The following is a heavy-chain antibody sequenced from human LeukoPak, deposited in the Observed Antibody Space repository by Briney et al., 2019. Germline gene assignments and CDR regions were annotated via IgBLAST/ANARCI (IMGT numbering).Heavy chain of an antibody. CDR3: ARRFGY. J-gene: IGHJ4*02. V-gene: IGHV3-48*03. CDR2: IGSSGTTI. Sequence: PGGSLRLSCAASGFXFSDYEMNWVRQAPGKGLEWVSNIGSSGTTIYYADSVKGRFTISRDNAKNSLYLQMNSLRVDDTGVYYCARRFGYWGQGTLVTVSS. CDR1: GFXFSDYE.